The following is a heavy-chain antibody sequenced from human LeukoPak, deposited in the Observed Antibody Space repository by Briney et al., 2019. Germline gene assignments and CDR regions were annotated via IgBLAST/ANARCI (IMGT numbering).Heavy chain of an antibody. J-gene: IGHJ4*02. Sequence: GGSLTLSCTASGFTFRDHTMTWVRQALAKALEWVAFISTGRSGRNYIYYAASVTGRFTISRDNAKNSLYLQMNSLRAEDTAVYYCARDTTRVGWYGNYFDYWGQGTLVTVSS. CDR2: ISTGRSGRNYI. V-gene: IGHV3-21*04. CDR1: GFTFRDHT. CDR3: ARDTTRVGWYGNYFDY. D-gene: IGHD6-19*01.